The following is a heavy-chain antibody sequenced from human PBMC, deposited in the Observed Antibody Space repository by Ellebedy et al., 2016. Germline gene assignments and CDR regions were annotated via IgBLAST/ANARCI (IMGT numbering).Heavy chain of an antibody. CDR3: ARVVEAVAGRNWFDP. CDR2: INHSGST. J-gene: IGHJ5*02. CDR1: GGSFSGYY. V-gene: IGHV4-34*01. D-gene: IGHD6-19*01. Sequence: ESLKISCAVYGGSFSGYYWSWIRQPPGKGLEWIGEINHSGSTNYNPSLKSRVTISVDTSKNQFSLKLSSVTAADTAVYYCARVVEAVAGRNWFDPWGQGTLVTVSS.